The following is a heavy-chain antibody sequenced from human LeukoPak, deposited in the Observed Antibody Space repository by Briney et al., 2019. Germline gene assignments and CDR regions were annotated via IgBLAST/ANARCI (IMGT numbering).Heavy chain of an antibody. Sequence: GEALKISRNGSGYSFTTYLIGLVRPMSGEGLEWMASNYPGDIDTRYTPSFQGKVTISDSKSISTVYLQWSSLEASDTARYYSARHSCSGGTCHTDYWGRGTLVSAS. CDR1: GYSFTTYL. J-gene: IGHJ4*02. D-gene: IGHD2-15*01. V-gene: IGHV5-51*01. CDR2: NYPGDIDT. CDR3: ARHSCSGGTCHTDY.